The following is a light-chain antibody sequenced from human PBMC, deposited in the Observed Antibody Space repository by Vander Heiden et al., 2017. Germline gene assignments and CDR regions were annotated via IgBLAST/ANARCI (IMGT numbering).Light chain of an antibody. Sequence: FMLTQPPPVSESPGKTVTLSCPRSSGRIASNYVQWYQQRPGSAPTTVIYEDNQRPSGVPDRFSGSIDSSSNSAALTISGLKTEDEADYYCQSYDSSNERVFGGGTKLTVL. J-gene: IGLJ3*02. CDR3: QSYDSSNERV. CDR2: EDN. V-gene: IGLV6-57*03. CDR1: SGRIASNY.